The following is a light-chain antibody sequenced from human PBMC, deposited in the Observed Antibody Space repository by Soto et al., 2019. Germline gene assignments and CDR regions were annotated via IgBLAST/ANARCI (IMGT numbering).Light chain of an antibody. CDR3: QQRSNWPSIT. J-gene: IGKJ5*01. V-gene: IGKV3-11*01. CDR2: GAS. Sequence: EIVMPQSPATLSVSPGERATLSCRASQSVSSNLAWYQQKPGQAPRLLIYGASSRATGIPDRFSGSVSGTDFTLTISSLEPEDLAVYYCQQRSNWPSITFGQGTRLEIK. CDR1: QSVSSN.